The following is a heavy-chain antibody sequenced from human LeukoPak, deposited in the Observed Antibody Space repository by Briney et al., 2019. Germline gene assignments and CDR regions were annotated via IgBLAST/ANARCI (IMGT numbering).Heavy chain of an antibody. J-gene: IGHJ4*02. V-gene: IGHV4-59*12. CDR2: VCSGGST. CDR1: GASISHYF. Sequence: SETLSLTCTVSGASISHYFWSWIRQPPGKGLEWFGTVCSGGSTYYNPSLKSRVTISVDTSKNQFSLKLSSLTAADTAVYYCVKDRGNHVTDYWGQGTLVTVSS. CDR3: VKDRGNHVTDY. D-gene: IGHD1-14*01.